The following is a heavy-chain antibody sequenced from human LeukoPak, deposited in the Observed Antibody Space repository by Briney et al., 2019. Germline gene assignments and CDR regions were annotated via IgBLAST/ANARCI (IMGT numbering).Heavy chain of an antibody. J-gene: IGHJ4*02. CDR3: SKDSHD. V-gene: IGHV4-30-4*08. D-gene: IGHD2-21*01. CDR2: IYASGTT. CDR1: SGSLNCGSSF. Sequence: PSQTLSLTCTVSSGSLNCGSSFWSLVRQPPGKGLEWIGYIYASGTTYCEPSLKSRVTISVDTSNNQFSLSLDSVTAADTAVYFCSKDSHDWGQGTLVIASS.